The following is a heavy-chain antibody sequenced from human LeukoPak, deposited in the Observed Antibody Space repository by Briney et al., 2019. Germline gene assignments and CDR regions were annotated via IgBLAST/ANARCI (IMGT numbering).Heavy chain of an antibody. Sequence: SWVRQALGKGLEWLARIDWDDDKFYSTSLKTRLTISKDTSKNQVVLTMTNMDPVDTATYYCARSGAFGGGRWYFDYWGQGTLVTVSS. J-gene: IGHJ4*02. D-gene: IGHD3-16*01. CDR3: ARSGAFGGGRWYFDY. CDR2: IDWDDDK. V-gene: IGHV2-70*04.